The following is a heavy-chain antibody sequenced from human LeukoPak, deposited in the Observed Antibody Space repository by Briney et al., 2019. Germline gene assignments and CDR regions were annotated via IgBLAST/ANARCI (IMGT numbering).Heavy chain of an antibody. J-gene: IGHJ3*02. CDR2: IYYSGST. D-gene: IGHD3-22*01. V-gene: IGHV4-31*03. CDR3: AREGYYYDSSGYYIIPDAFDI. CDR1: GGSISSGGYC. Sequence: SSQTLSLTCTVSGGSISSGGYCWSWIRQHPGKGLEWIGYIYYSGSTYYNPSLKSRVTISVDTSKNQFSLKLSSVTAADTAVYYCAREGYYYDSSGYYIIPDAFDIWGQGTMVTVSS.